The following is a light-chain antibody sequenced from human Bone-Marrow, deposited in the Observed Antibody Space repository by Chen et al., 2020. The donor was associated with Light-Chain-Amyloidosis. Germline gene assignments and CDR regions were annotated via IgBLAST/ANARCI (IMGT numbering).Light chain of an antibody. Sequence: QSVLTQPPSASGTPGQRVTISCSGSSSNIGNNYVYWYQQFPGAAPKLLIFRSNQRPSGLPSRFSGSSSSTSASLAISGHRAEDESDYYRPTWDDGLHGYVFGTETRVTVL. V-gene: IGLV1-47*01. CDR1: SSNIGNNY. CDR3: PTWDDGLHGYV. J-gene: IGLJ1*01. CDR2: RSN.